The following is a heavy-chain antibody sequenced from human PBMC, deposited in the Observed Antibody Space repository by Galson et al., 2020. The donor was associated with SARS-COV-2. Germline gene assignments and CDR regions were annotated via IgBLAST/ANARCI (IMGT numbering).Heavy chain of an antibody. CDR3: AKDRVVYGDYSGDYFDY. CDR2: ISGSGGST. J-gene: IGHJ4*02. D-gene: IGHD4-17*01. CDR1: GFTFSSYA. V-gene: IGHV3-23*01. Sequence: GGSLRLSCAASGFTFSSYAMSWVRQAPGKGLEWVSAISGSGGSTYYADSVKGRFTISRDNSKNTLYLQMNSLGAEDTAVYYCAKDRVVYGDYSGDYFDYWGQGTLVTVSS.